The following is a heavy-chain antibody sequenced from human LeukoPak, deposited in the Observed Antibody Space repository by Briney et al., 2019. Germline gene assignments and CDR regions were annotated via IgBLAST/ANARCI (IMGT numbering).Heavy chain of an antibody. V-gene: IGHV1-2*02. CDR2: INPNSGGT. CDR3: ARTSIVVVTAIDY. D-gene: IGHD2-21*02. CDR1: GYTFTGYY. J-gene: IGHJ4*02. Sequence: ASVKVSCKASGYTFTGYYMHWVRQAPGQGLEWMGWINPNSGGTNYAQKSQGRVTMTRDTSISTAYMELSRLRSDDTAVYYCARTSIVVVTAIDYWGQGTLVTVSS.